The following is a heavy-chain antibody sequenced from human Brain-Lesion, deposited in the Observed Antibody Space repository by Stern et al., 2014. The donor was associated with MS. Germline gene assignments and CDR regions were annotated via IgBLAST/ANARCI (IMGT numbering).Heavy chain of an antibody. CDR3: VRETGGYTYGDTDFFDF. J-gene: IGHJ4*02. Sequence: VQLLESGPGLVKPSQTLSLTCSVSGGSISSGSYYWNWIRQPAGKGLEWIGRIYASGSTNSSPSLKSRVFISGDTSKNQFSLKLSSVTAADAAMYYCVRETGGYTYGDTDFFDFWGQGTLVTVSS. CDR2: IYASGST. D-gene: IGHD5-18*01. V-gene: IGHV4-61*02. CDR1: GGSISSGSYY.